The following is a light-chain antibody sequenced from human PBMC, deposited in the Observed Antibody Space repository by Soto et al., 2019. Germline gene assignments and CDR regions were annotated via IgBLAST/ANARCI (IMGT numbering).Light chain of an antibody. CDR3: SSYAGSNNLI. CDR1: SSDVGGYDY. Sequence: QSALTQPPSASGSPGQSVTISCTGTSSDVGGYDYVSWYQQHPGKAPKLIIYEVNERPSGVPDRFSGSKSGNTASLTVTGLQTVDEADYYCSSYAGSNNLIFGGGTKLTVL. J-gene: IGLJ2*01. V-gene: IGLV2-8*01. CDR2: EVN.